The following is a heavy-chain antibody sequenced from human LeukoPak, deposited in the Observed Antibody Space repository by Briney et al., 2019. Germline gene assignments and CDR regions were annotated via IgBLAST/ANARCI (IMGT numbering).Heavy chain of an antibody. D-gene: IGHD5-12*01. Sequence: PGGSLRLSCAASGFTFSSYGMHWVRQAPGKGLEWVAFIRHDGSNKYYADSVKGRFTISRDNSKNTLYLQMNSLRAEDTAVYYCAKDGRGYALELWGQGTLVTVSS. CDR3: AKDGRGYALEL. CDR1: GFTFSSYG. J-gene: IGHJ4*02. V-gene: IGHV3-30*02. CDR2: IRHDGSNK.